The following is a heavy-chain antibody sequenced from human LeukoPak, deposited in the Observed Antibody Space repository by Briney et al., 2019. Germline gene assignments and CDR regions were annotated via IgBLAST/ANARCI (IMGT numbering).Heavy chain of an antibody. CDR1: GFTVSSNY. D-gene: IGHD5-18*01. V-gene: IGHV3-53*01. CDR2: IYSGGST. CDR3: ARDPGGDTAMG. Sequence: PGGSLRLSCAASGFTVSSNYMSWVRQAPGKGLEWVSVIYSGGSTYYADSVKGRFTISRDNSENTLYLQMNSLRAEDTAVYYCARDPGGDTAMGWGQGTLVTVSS. J-gene: IGHJ4*02.